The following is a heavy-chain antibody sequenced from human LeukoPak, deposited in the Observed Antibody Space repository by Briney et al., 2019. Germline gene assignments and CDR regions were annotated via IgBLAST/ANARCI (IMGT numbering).Heavy chain of an antibody. J-gene: IGHJ3*02. D-gene: IGHD3-10*01. CDR3: ARDPRAMVRGVDAFDI. CDR1: GLTVSSNY. Sequence: PGGSLRLSCAASGLTVSSNYMSWVRQAPGKGLEWVSIIYSGGSTYYADSVKGRFTISRDNSKNTLYLQVNSLRAEDTAVYYCARDPRAMVRGVDAFDIWGQGTMVTVSS. CDR2: IYSGGST. V-gene: IGHV3-66*02.